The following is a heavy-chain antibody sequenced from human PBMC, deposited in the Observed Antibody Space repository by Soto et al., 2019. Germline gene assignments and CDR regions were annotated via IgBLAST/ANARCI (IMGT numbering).Heavy chain of an antibody. D-gene: IGHD4-17*01. CDR1: GFTFSDHF. CDR3: ARGGTTMTTLYTFDF. CDR2: IRNRARGHTT. Sequence: GGSLRLSCAASGFTFSDHFMDWVRQAPGKGLEWVGRIRNRARGHTTEYDASVKGRFTISRDDSQKTLYLQMNGLITDYTSVYYCARGGTTMTTLYTFDFWGQGTMVTVSS. J-gene: IGHJ3*01. V-gene: IGHV3-72*01.